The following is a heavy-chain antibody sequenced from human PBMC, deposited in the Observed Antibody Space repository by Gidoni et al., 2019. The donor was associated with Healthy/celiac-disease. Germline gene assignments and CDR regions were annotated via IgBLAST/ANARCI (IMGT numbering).Heavy chain of an antibody. Sequence: EVQLVESGGGLVKPGGSLRLSCAASGFTFSIYSMNWVRQAPGKGLEWVSSISSSSSYIYYEDSGKGRFTISRDNAKNSLYLQMNSLRAEDTAVYYCARGSGSYLTDYWGQGTLVTVSS. J-gene: IGHJ4*02. CDR3: ARGSGSYLTDY. D-gene: IGHD1-26*01. CDR1: GFTFSIYS. V-gene: IGHV3-21*01. CDR2: ISSSSSYI.